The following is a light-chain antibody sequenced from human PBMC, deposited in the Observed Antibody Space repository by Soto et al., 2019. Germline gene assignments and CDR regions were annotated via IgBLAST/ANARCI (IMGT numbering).Light chain of an antibody. V-gene: IGLV2-14*03. CDR2: DVS. J-gene: IGLJ1*01. Sequence: QSALTQPASVSGSPGQSITISCTGTSSDIGGYNYVSWYQQHPGKAPQLMIYDVSNRPSGLSNRFSGSKSGNTASLTISGLQAEGAADYYCSSYAGSNNFGVFATGTKVTVL. CDR3: SSYAGSNNFGV. CDR1: SSDIGGYNY.